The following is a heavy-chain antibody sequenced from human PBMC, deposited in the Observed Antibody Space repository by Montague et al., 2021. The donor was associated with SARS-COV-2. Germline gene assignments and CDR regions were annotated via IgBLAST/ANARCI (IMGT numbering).Heavy chain of an antibody. Sequence: SETLSLTCTVSGDSIKNYFWSWIRQPPGKGLEWIGYIYYYGNTHYNSSLKIRATISIDTSRNLFSLQLRSVTTADTAVSFCAKEIGSGSTSPNYWGQGVLVTVSS. CDR3: AKEIGSGSTSPNY. V-gene: IGHV4-59*01. D-gene: IGHD3-10*01. CDR1: GDSIKNYF. CDR2: IYYYGNT. J-gene: IGHJ4*02.